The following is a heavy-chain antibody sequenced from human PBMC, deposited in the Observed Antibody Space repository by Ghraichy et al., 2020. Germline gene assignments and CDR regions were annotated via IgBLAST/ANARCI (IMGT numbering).Heavy chain of an antibody. D-gene: IGHD2-2*02. Sequence: GESLNISCKGSGYSFTSYWIGWVRQMPGKGLKWMGIIYPGDSDTRYSPSFQGQVTISADKSISTAYLQWSSLKASDTAMYYCARRTRKYCSSTSCYTGTNWFDPWGQGTLVTVSS. CDR1: GYSFTSYW. V-gene: IGHV5-51*01. J-gene: IGHJ5*02. CDR3: ARRTRKYCSSTSCYTGTNWFDP. CDR2: IYPGDSDT.